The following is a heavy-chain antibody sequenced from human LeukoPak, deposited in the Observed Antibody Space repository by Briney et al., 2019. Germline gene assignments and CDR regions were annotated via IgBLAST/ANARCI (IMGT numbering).Heavy chain of an antibody. CDR3: AKKVITYYYGMDV. V-gene: IGHV3-23*01. Sequence: GGSLGLFCGASGFTFSNYAMSCAPEAPGKGLVWGSGLSGSGDATYYADSAKGRFTISRDNSKNTLHLQMSGLRSEDSAVYYCAKKVITYYYGMDVCGQGTTFTVSS. J-gene: IGHJ6*02. D-gene: IGHD2-21*01. CDR1: GFTFSNYA. CDR2: LSGSGDAT.